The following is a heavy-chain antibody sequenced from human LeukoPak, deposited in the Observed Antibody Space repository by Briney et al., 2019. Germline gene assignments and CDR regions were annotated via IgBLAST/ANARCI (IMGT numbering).Heavy chain of an antibody. D-gene: IGHD4-11*01. CDR3: ARAPHYSNYGPYYYGMDV. CDR1: GFTFSDYY. Sequence: GRSLRLSCAASGFTFSDYYMSWIRQAPGKGLEWVSYISSSSSYTNYADSVKGRFTISRDNAKNSLYLQMNSLRAEDTAVYYCARAPHYSNYGPYYYGMDVWGQGTTVTVSS. V-gene: IGHV3-11*06. CDR2: ISSSSSYT. J-gene: IGHJ6*02.